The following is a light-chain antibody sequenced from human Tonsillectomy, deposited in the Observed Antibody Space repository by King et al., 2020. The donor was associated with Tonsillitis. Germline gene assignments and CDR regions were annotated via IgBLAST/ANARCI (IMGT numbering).Light chain of an antibody. V-gene: IGLV2-14*01. CDR3: SSYTSSSTV. Sequence: VSYRFSGSKSGNTASLTISGLQAEDEADYYCSSYTSSSTVFGGGTKLTVL. J-gene: IGLJ2*01.